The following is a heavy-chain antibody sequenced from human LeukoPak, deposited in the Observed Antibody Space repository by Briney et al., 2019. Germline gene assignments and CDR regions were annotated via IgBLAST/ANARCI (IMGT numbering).Heavy chain of an antibody. CDR3: AREGGGYCSSTSCYTFDY. CDR2: IIPILGIA. V-gene: IGHV1-69*04. CDR1: GGTFSSYT. D-gene: IGHD2-2*02. J-gene: IGHJ4*02. Sequence: ASVKVSCKASGGTFSSYTISWVRQAPGQGLEWMGRIIPILGIANYAQKFQGRVTITADKPTSTAYMELSSLRSEDTAVYYCAREGGGYCSSTSCYTFDYWGQGTLVTVSS.